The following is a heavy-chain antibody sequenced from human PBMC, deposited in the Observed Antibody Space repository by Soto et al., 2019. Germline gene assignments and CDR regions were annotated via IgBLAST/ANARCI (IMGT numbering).Heavy chain of an antibody. Sequence: EVQLVESGGGLVQPGGSLRLSCAASGFTFSSYWMHWVRQAPGKGLVWVSRINSDGSSTSYADSVKGRFTISRDNGKTTLYLHMNSLRADDTAVYYGARDSSSWDRYYYYYRMHVWGQGSTVTVSS. CDR1: GFTFSSYW. V-gene: IGHV3-74*01. J-gene: IGHJ6*02. CDR3: ARDSSSWDRYYYYYRMHV. CDR2: INSDGSST. D-gene: IGHD6-13*01.